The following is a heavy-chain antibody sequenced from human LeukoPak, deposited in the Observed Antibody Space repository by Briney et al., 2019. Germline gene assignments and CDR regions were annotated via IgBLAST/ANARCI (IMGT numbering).Heavy chain of an antibody. CDR2: IIPIFGTA. Sequence: SVKVSCKASGGTFSSYAVSWVRQAPGQGLEWMGGIIPIFGTANYAQKFQGRVTITADESTSTAYMELSSLRSEDTAVYYCAKDCGGDCYTDYFDYWGQGTLVTVSS. CDR1: GGTFSSYA. D-gene: IGHD2-21*02. J-gene: IGHJ4*02. V-gene: IGHV1-69*01. CDR3: AKDCGGDCYTDYFDY.